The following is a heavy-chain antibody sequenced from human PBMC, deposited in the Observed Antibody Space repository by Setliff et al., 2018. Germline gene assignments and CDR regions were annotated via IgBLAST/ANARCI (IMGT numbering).Heavy chain of an antibody. V-gene: IGHV5-51*01. Sequence: GESLKISCKGSGYTFTTNWIAWVRQMPGKGLEWMGIIYPGDSDTRYSPSFQGRVTISADKSISTAYLQWSSLKASDTAMYYCARLGWSDAFDIWGQGTMVTVSS. D-gene: IGHD6-19*01. CDR1: GYTFTTNW. CDR3: ARLGWSDAFDI. CDR2: IYPGDSDT. J-gene: IGHJ3*02.